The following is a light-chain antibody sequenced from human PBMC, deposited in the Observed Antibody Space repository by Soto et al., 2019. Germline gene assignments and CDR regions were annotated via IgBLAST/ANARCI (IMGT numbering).Light chain of an antibody. CDR1: LGINNN. J-gene: IGKJ1*01. CDR2: AAS. Sequence: DIQLTQSPSFLSASVGDRVTITCRASLGINNNLAWYQQNPGKAPKLLIYAASILQSGVPSRFSGSGSGTEFTLTISSLQPEDFATYYCQHLNDYPWTFAQGTTVDIK. CDR3: QHLNDYPWT. V-gene: IGKV1-9*01.